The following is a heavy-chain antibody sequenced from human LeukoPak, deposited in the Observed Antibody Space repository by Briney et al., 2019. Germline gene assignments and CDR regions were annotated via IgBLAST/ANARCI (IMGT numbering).Heavy chain of an antibody. D-gene: IGHD2-15*01. CDR2: IYPRDSDT. J-gene: IGHJ3*02. CDR3: ARPSDCSSGSCNKGAFDI. Sequence: GESLKISCKGSGYSFTSYWIGWVRQMPGKGLEWMGIIYPRDSDTRYSPSFQGQVTISADKSISPAYLQWSSLKASDTAMYYCARPSDCSSGSCNKGAFDIWGQGTMVTVSS. V-gene: IGHV5-51*01. CDR1: GYSFTSYW.